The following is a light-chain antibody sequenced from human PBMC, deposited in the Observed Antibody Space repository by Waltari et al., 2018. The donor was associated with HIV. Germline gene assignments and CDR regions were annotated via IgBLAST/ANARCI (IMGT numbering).Light chain of an antibody. J-gene: IGLJ3*02. CDR3: ATWDDSLNGWV. Sequence: QSVLTQPPSASGTPGQRVTLSCSGSSSNIGSDTVSWYHQVPGTAPKVLIYSNDDRPSGVPDRFSGSKSGTSASLATRGLQSEDEADYYCATWDDSLNGWVFGGGTKVTVL. V-gene: IGLV1-44*01. CDR1: SSNIGSDT. CDR2: SND.